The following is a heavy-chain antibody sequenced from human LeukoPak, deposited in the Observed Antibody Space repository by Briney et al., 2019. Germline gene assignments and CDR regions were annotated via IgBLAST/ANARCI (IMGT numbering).Heavy chain of an antibody. V-gene: IGHV3-72*01. D-gene: IGHD3-22*01. CDR3: ARCRHYYDSSGYSPLDAFDI. Sequence: GGSLRLSCAASGFIFSDHYMDWVRQAPGKGLEWVGRTRNEANIYTTKYAASVKGRFTISRDDSKNSLYLQMNSLRAEDTAVYYCARCRHYYDSSGYSPLDAFDIWGQGTMVTVSS. CDR2: TRNEANIYTT. J-gene: IGHJ3*02. CDR1: GFIFSDHY.